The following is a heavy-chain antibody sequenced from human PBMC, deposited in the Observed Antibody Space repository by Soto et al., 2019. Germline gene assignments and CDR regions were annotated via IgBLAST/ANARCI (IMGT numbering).Heavy chain of an antibody. Sequence: AVGSLRLSCAASGFTFSTYAMTWVRQAPGRGLDWVSTITGRGGSTYYADSVKGRFTISRDNSKNTLYLQMNSLRAEDTAVYYCAKFAVVTYGSGAFDSWGKRTLVTVAS. J-gene: IGHJ3*02. CDR1: GFTFSTYA. CDR3: AKFAVVTYGSGAFDS. CDR2: ITGRGGST. V-gene: IGHV3-23*01. D-gene: IGHD3-10*01.